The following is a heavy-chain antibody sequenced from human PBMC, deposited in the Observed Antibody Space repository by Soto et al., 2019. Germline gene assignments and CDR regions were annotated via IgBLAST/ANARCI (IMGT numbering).Heavy chain of an antibody. CDR3: ARDKITGLFDY. Sequence: QVQLQQWGAGLLKPSETLSLTCAVYGGSFSGYYWPWIRPPPGTGLEWIGEINHSGSTNYNPSLKSRVTISVDTSPHQFSLKLTSVPAADTAVYYCARDKITGLFDYWGQGTLVTVSS. CDR2: INHSGST. D-gene: IGHD2-8*02. J-gene: IGHJ4*02. CDR1: GGSFSGYY. V-gene: IGHV4-34*01.